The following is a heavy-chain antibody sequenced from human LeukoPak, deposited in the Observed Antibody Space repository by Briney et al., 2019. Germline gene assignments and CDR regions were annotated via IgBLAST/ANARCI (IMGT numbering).Heavy chain of an antibody. Sequence: PGGSLRLSCAASGFIFSTYWMSWVRQAPGKGLEWVANIKQDGNEKYYVDSVKGRFTISRDNAKNSLYLQMNSLRAEDTAVYYCARDQGFGCASWGQGTLVTVSS. CDR2: IKQDGNEK. CDR3: ARDQGFGCAS. D-gene: IGHD6-19*01. J-gene: IGHJ5*02. CDR1: GFIFSTYW. V-gene: IGHV3-7*04.